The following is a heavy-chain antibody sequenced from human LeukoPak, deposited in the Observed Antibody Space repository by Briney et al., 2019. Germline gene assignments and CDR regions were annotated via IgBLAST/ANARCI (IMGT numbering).Heavy chain of an antibody. CDR2: INAGNGNT. CDR1: GYTFTSYA. CDR3: ARDLFLEAAETTSHFDY. J-gene: IGHJ4*02. V-gene: IGHV1-3*01. Sequence: GASVKVSCKASGYTFTSYAMHWLRQAPGQRLEWMGRINAGNGNTKYSQKFQGRVTITRGTIASTAYMELSSLKSEDTAVYYCARDLFLEAAETTSHFDYWGQGTLVTVSS. D-gene: IGHD6-13*01.